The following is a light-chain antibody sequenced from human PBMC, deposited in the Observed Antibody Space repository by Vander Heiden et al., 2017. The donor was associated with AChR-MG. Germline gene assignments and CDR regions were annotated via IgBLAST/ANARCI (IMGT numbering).Light chain of an antibody. J-gene: IGKJ5*01. CDR3: QQSHSNPVT. CDR1: QRIGNK. CDR2: SAG. V-gene: IGKV1-39*01. Sequence: DIQMTQSPSSLSASVGDRIIITCRAGQRIGNKLNWYQQRPGRAPRLLIYSAGGLQRGVPSRFSGSGSATEFTLTISSLQPEDFATYYCQQSHSNPVTFGQGTRLEIK.